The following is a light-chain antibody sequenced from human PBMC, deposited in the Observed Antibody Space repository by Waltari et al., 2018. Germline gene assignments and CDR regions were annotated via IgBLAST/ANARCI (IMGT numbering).Light chain of an antibody. Sequence: EIVLTQSPGTLSLSLGERATVSCRASQSVSRALAWYQQKPGQAPRLLIYGASTRATGIPDRFSGSGSGTDFSLTISRLETDDFAVYYCQHYLRIPVTFGQGTTVEI. V-gene: IGKV3-20*01. J-gene: IGKJ1*01. CDR3: QHYLRIPVT. CDR2: GAS. CDR1: QSVSRA.